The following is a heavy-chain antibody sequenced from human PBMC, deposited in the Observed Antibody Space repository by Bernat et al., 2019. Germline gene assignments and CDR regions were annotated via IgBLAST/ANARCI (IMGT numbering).Heavy chain of an antibody. V-gene: IGHV3-11*06. CDR2: ISSSSSYT. CDR1: GFTFSDYY. J-gene: IGHJ6*02. Sequence: QVQLVESGGGLVKPGGSLRLSCAASGFTFSDYYMSWIRQAPGKGLEWVSYISSSSSYTNYADSVKGRFTISRDNAKNSLYLQMNSLRAEDTAVYYCARDRQQLLVGMDVWGQGTTVTVSS. D-gene: IGHD6-13*01. CDR3: ARDRQQLLVGMDV.